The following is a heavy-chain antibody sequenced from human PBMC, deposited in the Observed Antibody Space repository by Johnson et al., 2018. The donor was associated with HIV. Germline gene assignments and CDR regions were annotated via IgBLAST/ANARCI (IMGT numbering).Heavy chain of an antibody. CDR2: IKQDGSQK. J-gene: IGHJ3*02. D-gene: IGHD3-22*01. CDR3: AREYYYDSSGTPVFDI. CDR1: GFSFSDYY. Sequence: VPLVESGGGWVKPGGSLRLSCAASGFSFSDYYMSWIRQAPGKGLEWVANIKQDGSQKYYVDSVTGRFTISRDNAKNSLYLQMNSLRAEDTAVYYCAREYYYDSSGTPVFDIWGQGTMVTVSS. V-gene: IGHV3-7*01.